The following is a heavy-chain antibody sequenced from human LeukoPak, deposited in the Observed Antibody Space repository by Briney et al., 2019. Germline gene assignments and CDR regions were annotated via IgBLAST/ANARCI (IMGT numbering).Heavy chain of an antibody. CDR3: ARTYCTNGVCYSSPYAFDI. D-gene: IGHD2-8*01. V-gene: IGHV4-61*01. Sequence: SETLSLTCTVSGYSISSGYYWGWIRQPPGKGLEWIGYIYYSGSTNYNPSLKSRVTISVDTSKNQFSLKLSSVTAADTAVYYCARTYCTNGVCYSSPYAFDIWGQGTMVTVSS. CDR1: GYSISSGYY. J-gene: IGHJ3*02. CDR2: IYYSGST.